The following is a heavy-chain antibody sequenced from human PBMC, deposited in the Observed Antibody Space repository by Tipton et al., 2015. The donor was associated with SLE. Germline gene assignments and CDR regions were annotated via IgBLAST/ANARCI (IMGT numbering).Heavy chain of an antibody. D-gene: IGHD4-17*01. CDR1: GASVSSFC. CDR3: AKDYTHDNADYN. CDR2: VCKSVST. Sequence: TLSLTCTVSGASVSSFCWNWIRQSPGKGLEWIACVCKSVSTNYDPSLKSRGTISVDTSKNHFSLERSSVTVADTAVYYCAKDYTHDNADYNWGQGTLVIVSS. V-gene: IGHV4-59*02. J-gene: IGHJ4*02.